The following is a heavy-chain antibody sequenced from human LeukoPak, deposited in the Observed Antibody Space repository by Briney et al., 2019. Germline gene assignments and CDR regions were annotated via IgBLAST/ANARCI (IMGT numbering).Heavy chain of an antibody. CDR3: ARDTDSRGYYYMDV. V-gene: IGHV3-20*01. J-gene: IGHJ6*03. D-gene: IGHD3-22*01. CDR1: GFTFSGYA. CDR2: INWNGGST. Sequence: PGGSLRLSCAASGFTFSGYAMSWVRQAPGKGLEWVSGINWNGGSTGYADSVKGRFTISRDNAKNSLYLQMNSLRAEDTALYHCARDTDSRGYYYMDVWGKGTTVTVSS.